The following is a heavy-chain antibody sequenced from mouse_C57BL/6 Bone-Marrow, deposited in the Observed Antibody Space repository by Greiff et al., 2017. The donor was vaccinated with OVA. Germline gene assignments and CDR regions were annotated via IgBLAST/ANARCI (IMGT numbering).Heavy chain of an antibody. V-gene: IGHV1-4*01. CDR2: INPSSGYT. D-gene: IGHD1-1*01. CDR1: GYTFTSYT. CDR3: ARKLRDAMDY. Sequence: VQLQQSGAELARPGASVKMSCKASGYTFTSYTMHWVKQRPGQGLEWIGYINPSSGYTKYNQKFKDKATLTADKSSSTAYMQLSSLTSEDSAVYYCARKLRDAMDYWGQGTSVTVSS. J-gene: IGHJ4*01.